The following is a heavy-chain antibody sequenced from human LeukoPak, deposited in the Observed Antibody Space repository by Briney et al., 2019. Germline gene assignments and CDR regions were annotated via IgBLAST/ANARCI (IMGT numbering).Heavy chain of an antibody. Sequence: PGGSLRLSCAASGFTVSSNYMSWVRQAPGKGLEWVAVISYDGSNKFYADSVKGRFTISRDDSKDTLYLQMNSLRAEDTAVYYCAKDESSYCGGDCPLDYWGQGTLVSVSS. J-gene: IGHJ4*02. V-gene: IGHV3-30*18. D-gene: IGHD2-21*02. CDR3: AKDESSYCGGDCPLDY. CDR1: GFTVSSNY. CDR2: ISYDGSNK.